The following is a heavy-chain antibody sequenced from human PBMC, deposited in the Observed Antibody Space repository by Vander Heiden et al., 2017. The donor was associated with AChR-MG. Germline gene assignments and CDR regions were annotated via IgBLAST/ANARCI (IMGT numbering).Heavy chain of an antibody. V-gene: IGHV1-18*01. Sequence: QVQLVQSGAEVKKPGASVKVSCKASGYTFTSFGISWVRQAPGQGLEWMGWISGDNRNTKYAQKFQGRVTVTTDTSTTTAYMELRSLRSDDTAVYYCARGGRDYVWGSYRYEDYWGQGTLVTVSS. CDR1: GYTFTSFG. D-gene: IGHD3-16*02. J-gene: IGHJ4*02. CDR2: ISGDNRNT. CDR3: ARGGRDYVWGSYRYEDY.